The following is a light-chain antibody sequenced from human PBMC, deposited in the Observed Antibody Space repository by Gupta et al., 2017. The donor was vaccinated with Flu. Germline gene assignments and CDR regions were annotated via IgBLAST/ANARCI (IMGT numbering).Light chain of an antibody. V-gene: IGKV3-20*01. CDR2: GGS. J-gene: IGKJ5*01. Sequence: IVLTQSPDTLSLSPGDSATLSCRPTHSTSHLAWYQQKGGQPPRLLIYGGSLRATGVPERFNASGSGTDFTLIISKLETEDFALYFCHQYASSPLTFGRGTRLDTK. CDR3: HQYASSPLT. CDR1: HSTSH.